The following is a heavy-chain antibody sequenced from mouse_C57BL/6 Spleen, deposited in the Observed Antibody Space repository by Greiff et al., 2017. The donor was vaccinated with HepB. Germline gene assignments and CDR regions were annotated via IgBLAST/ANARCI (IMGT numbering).Heavy chain of an antibody. J-gene: IGHJ1*03. V-gene: IGHV1-55*01. CDR1: GYTFTSYW. Sequence: QVQLQQPGAELVKPGASVKMSCKASGYTFTSYWITWVKQRPGQGLEWIGDIYPGSGSTNYNEKFKSKATLTVDTSSSTAYMQLSSLTSEDSAVYYCARHHYDGSSHWYFEVWGTGTTVTVAS. D-gene: IGHD1-1*01. CDR2: IYPGSGST. CDR3: ARHHYDGSSHWYFEV.